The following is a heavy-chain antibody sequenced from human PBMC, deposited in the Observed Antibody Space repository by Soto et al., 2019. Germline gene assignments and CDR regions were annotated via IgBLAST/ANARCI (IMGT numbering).Heavy chain of an antibody. Sequence: GGSLRLSCAASGFTFSSYNMIWVRQAPGKGLEWVSSISSSSNYIYYADSVRGRFTISRDNAKSSLFLQMNSLRVEDTAVYYCARDPGSTHSFIDSWGQGALVTVSS. D-gene: IGHD2-15*01. CDR1: GFTFSSYN. CDR3: ARDPGSTHSFIDS. J-gene: IGHJ4*02. V-gene: IGHV3-21*01. CDR2: ISSSSNYI.